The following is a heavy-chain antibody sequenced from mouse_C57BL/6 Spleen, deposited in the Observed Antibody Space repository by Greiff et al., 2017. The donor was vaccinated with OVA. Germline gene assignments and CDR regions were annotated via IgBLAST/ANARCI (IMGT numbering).Heavy chain of an antibody. CDR2: LRSKSSNYAT. J-gene: IGHJ1*03. CDR3: VRDYYGFYWYFDV. V-gene: IGHV10-3*01. D-gene: IGHD1-1*01. CDR1: GFTFNTYA. Sequence: EVKLVESGGGLVQPKGSLKLSCAASGFTFNTYAMHWVRQAPGKGLAWVARLRSKSSNYATYYADSVKDRFTISRDDSQSMLYLQMNNLKTEDTAMYYCVRDYYGFYWYFDVWGTGTTVTVSS.